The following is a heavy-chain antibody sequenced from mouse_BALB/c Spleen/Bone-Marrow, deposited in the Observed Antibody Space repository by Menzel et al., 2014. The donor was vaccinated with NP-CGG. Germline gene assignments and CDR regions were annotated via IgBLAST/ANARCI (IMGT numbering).Heavy chain of an antibody. CDR2: IYPGSGNT. CDR1: GYAFTNYW. Sequence: VKLMESGAELVRPGTSVKISCKASGYAFTNYWLDWVKQRPGHGLEWIGDIYPGSGNTYYTEKFKGKATLTADTSSSTAYMQLSSLTSEDSAVYFCARRRSLDYWGQGTILTVSS. J-gene: IGHJ2*01. CDR3: ARRRSLDY. V-gene: IGHV1-63*02.